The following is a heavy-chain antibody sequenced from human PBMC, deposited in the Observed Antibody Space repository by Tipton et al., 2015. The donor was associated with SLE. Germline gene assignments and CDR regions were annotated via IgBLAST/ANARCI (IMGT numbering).Heavy chain of an antibody. V-gene: IGHV4-31*03. Sequence: TLSLTCTVSGGSISSGGYHWSWIRQHPGKGLEWIGYIYYSGSTYYNPSLKSRVTISVDTSKNQFSLKLSSVTAADTAVYYCARISPLLYGGGDCYYYYYMDVWGKGTTVTVSS. D-gene: IGHD2-21*01. CDR2: IYYSGST. CDR1: GGSISSGGYH. J-gene: IGHJ6*03. CDR3: ARISPLLYGGGDCYYYYYMDV.